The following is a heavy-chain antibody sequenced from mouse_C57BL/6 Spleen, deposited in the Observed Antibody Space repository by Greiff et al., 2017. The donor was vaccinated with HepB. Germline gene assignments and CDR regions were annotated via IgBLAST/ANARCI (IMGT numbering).Heavy chain of an antibody. Sequence: VKLMESGAELVKPGASVKMSCKASGYTFTTYPIEWMKQNHGKSLEWIGNFHPYNDDTKYNEKFKGKATLTVEKSSSTVYLELSRLTSDDSAVYYCARRYSNYDYAMDYWGQGTSVTVSS. V-gene: IGHV1-47*01. D-gene: IGHD2-5*01. CDR3: ARRYSNYDYAMDY. CDR1: GYTFTTYP. J-gene: IGHJ4*01. CDR2: FHPYNDDT.